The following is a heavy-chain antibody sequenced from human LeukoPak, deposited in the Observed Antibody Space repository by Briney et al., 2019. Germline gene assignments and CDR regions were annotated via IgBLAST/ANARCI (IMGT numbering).Heavy chain of an antibody. D-gene: IGHD6-13*01. CDR2: ISDDGSKK. J-gene: IGHJ4*02. V-gene: IGHV3-30*18. CDR1: GFTFRNCG. CDR3: AKDRETTASGTFDY. Sequence: GGSLRLSCAASGFTFRNCGMQCVRQAPGKGLEWVAVISDDGSKKYYADSVKGRFTISRDNSNNALYLQMNSLRAEDTAVYYCAKDRETTASGTFDYWGQGALVTVSS.